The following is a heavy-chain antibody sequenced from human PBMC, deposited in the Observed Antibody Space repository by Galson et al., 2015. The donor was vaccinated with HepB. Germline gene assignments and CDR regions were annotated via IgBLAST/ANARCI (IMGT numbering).Heavy chain of an antibody. Sequence: SLRLSCAASGFTLSNNAMSWVRQAPGKGLEWVSEISGSGGFTHYADSVKGRFTLSSDSSRNTLYLQMSSLRAEDTAVYYCAKQNRSGWSESWGQGTQVTAPS. CDR3: AKQNRSGWSES. V-gene: IGHV3-23*01. CDR1: GFTLSNNA. J-gene: IGHJ5*01. D-gene: IGHD3-22*01. CDR2: ISGSGGFT.